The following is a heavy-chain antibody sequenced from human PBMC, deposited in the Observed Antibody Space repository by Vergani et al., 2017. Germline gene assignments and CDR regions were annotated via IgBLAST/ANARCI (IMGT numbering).Heavy chain of an antibody. V-gene: IGHV3-11*01. CDR2: ISSSGSTI. CDR1: GFTFSDYY. Sequence: QVQLVESGGGLVKPGGSLRLSCAASGFTFSDYYMSWIRQAPGKGLEWVSYISSSGSTIYYADSVKGRFTLSRDNAKNSLYLQMNSLRAEDTAVYYCAGYCTNGVCSDTYYYMDVWGKGTTVTVSS. D-gene: IGHD2-8*01. CDR3: AGYCTNGVCSDTYYYMDV. J-gene: IGHJ6*03.